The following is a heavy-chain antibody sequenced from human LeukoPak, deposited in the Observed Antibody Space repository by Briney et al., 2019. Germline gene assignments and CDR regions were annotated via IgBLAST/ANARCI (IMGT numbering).Heavy chain of an antibody. V-gene: IGHV1-8*03. CDR3: ARGVQTGSGWHFDY. CDR2: MNPNSGNT. D-gene: IGHD6-19*01. Sequence: ASVKVSCKASGYTFTSYDINWVRQATGQGLEWMGWMNPNSGNTGYAQKFQDRVTITRNTSISTAYMELSSLRSEDTAVYYCARGVQTGSGWHFDYWGQGTLVTVSS. J-gene: IGHJ4*02. CDR1: GYTFTSYD.